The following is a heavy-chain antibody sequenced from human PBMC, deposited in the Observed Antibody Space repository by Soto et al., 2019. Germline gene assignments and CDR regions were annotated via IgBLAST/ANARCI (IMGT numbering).Heavy chain of an antibody. CDR1: GFTFSSYS. CDR3: AREYCSSTSCLNWFDP. CDR2: ISSSSSTI. J-gene: IGHJ5*02. Sequence: EVQLVESGGGLVQPGGSLRLSCAASGFTFSSYSMNWVRQAPGKGLEWVSYISSSSSTIYYADSVKGRFTISRDNAKNSLYLQMTSLRAEDTAVYYCAREYCSSTSCLNWFDPWGQGTLVTVSS. V-gene: IGHV3-48*01. D-gene: IGHD2-2*01.